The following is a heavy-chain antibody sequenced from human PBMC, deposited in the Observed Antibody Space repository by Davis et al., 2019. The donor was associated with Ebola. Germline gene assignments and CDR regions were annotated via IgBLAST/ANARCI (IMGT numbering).Heavy chain of an antibody. J-gene: IGHJ4*02. CDR3: ARDRTPYYYDSTGYYFDY. Sequence: SETLSLTCTVSGGSFNSGGYYWSWIRQHPGRGLEWIGYIYYSGNTYYNPSLKSRVTISIDTSKNQFSLKLSSVTAADTAVYYCARDRTPYYYDSTGYYFDYWGQGTLVTVSS. CDR1: GGSFNSGGYY. D-gene: IGHD3-22*01. CDR2: IYYSGNT. V-gene: IGHV4-31*03.